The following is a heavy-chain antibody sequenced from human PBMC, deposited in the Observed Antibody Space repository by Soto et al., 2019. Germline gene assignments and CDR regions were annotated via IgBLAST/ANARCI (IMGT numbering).Heavy chain of an antibody. Sequence: ASVKVSCKVSGYTLTELSMHWVRQAPGKGLEWMVGFDPEDGETLYAQKFQGRVTMTEDTSTDTAYMELNSLRSEDTAVYYCASRLGANYAILTGPDRYFEYWGQGTLLTVSS. CDR2: FDPEDGET. D-gene: IGHD3-9*01. V-gene: IGHV1-24*01. CDR1: GYTLTELS. J-gene: IGHJ4*02. CDR3: ASRLGANYAILTGPDRYFEY.